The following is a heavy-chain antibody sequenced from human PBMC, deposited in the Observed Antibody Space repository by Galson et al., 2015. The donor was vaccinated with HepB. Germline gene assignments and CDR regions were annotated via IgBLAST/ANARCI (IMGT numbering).Heavy chain of an antibody. V-gene: IGHV3-23*01. CDR1: GFTFSDFA. Sequence: SLRLSCAASGFTFSDFALTWVRQAPGKGLEWVSTIDRSDGKPFSADYVRGRFTTSKNNPKNTLYVQMNNLRADDTAVYYCVKDWGPADKCSDAGCLAYWGPGTLGTVSS. D-gene: IGHD3-16*01. CDR2: IDRSDGKP. CDR3: VKDWGPADKCSDAGCLAY. J-gene: IGHJ4*02.